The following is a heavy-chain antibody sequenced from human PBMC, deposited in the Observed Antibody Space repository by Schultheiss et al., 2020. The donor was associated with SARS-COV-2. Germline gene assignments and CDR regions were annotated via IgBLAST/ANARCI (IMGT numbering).Heavy chain of an antibody. CDR1: GGSIRSYY. V-gene: IGHV4-4*07. Sequence: SETLSLTCSVSGGSIRSYYWSWIRQPAGKGLEWIGRNYTSGSTNYNPSLKSRVTMSLDTSRNQFSLTLNSMTAADTAVYYCARQVGVTHFDYWGQGTLVTVSS. J-gene: IGHJ4*02. CDR3: ARQVGVTHFDY. CDR2: NYTSGST. D-gene: IGHD1-26*01.